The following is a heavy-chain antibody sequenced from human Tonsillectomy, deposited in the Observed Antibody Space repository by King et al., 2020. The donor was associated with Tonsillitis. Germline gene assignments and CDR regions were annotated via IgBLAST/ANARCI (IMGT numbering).Heavy chain of an antibody. CDR1: GDTFSNYA. Sequence: VQLVESGAEVKKPGSSVKVSCKASGDTFSNYAISWVRQAPGQGLEWMGGIIPMFDSTNYAQKLQGRVTITADESRRTAYLELGSLRSEDTGVYYCARVGEGGPSSYYGMDVWGQGTTVTVSS. D-gene: IGHD3-16*01. J-gene: IGHJ6*02. V-gene: IGHV1-69*01. CDR3: ARVGEGGPSSYYGMDV. CDR2: IIPMFDST.